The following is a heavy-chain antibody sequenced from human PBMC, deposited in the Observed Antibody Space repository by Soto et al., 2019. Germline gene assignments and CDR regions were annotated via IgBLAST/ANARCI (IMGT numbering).Heavy chain of an antibody. V-gene: IGHV3-66*04. CDR3: ARHGYSSSWYLVYYYGMDV. Sequence: GGSLRLSCAASGFTVSSNYMSWVRQAPGKGLEWISIIYSAGNTYYSPSFQGHVTISADKSISTAYLQWSSLKASDTAMYYCARHGYSSSWYLVYYYGMDVWGQGTTVTVSS. D-gene: IGHD6-13*01. CDR1: GFTVSSNY. J-gene: IGHJ6*02. CDR2: IYSAGNT.